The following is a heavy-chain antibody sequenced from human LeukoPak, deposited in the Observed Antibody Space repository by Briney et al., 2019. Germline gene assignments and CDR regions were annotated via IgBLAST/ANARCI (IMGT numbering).Heavy chain of an antibody. CDR2: INSDGGST. J-gene: IGHJ4*02. CDR3: ARRIQGMAPYYFDY. V-gene: IGHV3-74*01. Sequence: GGSLRLSCTASGFTFSSYWMRWVRQAPGKGLVWVSRINSDGGSTSYADSVKGRFTISRDNAKNTLYLQMNSLRAEDTAVYYCARRIQGMAPYYFDYWGQGTLVTVSS. D-gene: IGHD5-24*01. CDR1: GFTFSSYW.